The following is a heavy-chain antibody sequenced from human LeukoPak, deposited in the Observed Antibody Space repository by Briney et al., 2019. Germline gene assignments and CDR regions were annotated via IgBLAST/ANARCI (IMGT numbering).Heavy chain of an antibody. J-gene: IGHJ5*02. V-gene: IGHV1-8*01. CDR3: ARVRRGYSYPNWFDP. CDR2: MNPNSGNT. CDR1: GYTCTGYD. D-gene: IGHD5-18*01. Sequence: GASVKVSCKSSGYTCTGYDINWVRQGTGQGLEWIGWMNPNSGNTGYAQKFQGRVTMTRSTSITTAYMELSSLTSEDTAVYFWARVRRGYSYPNWFDPWGQGTLVTVS.